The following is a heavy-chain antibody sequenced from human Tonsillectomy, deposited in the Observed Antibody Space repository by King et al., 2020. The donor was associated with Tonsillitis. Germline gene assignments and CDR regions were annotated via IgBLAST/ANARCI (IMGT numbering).Heavy chain of an antibody. Sequence: QLQESGPGLVKPSENLSLTCAVSGYSISSGYYWGWIRQPPGKGLEWIGSIYHSGSTYYNPSLKSRVTISVDTSKNQFSLKLSSVTAADTAVYYCARDNILYGSGSFHNWFDPWGQGTLVTVSS. CDR2: IYHSGST. V-gene: IGHV4-38-2*02. CDR3: ARDNILYGSGSFHNWFDP. J-gene: IGHJ5*02. D-gene: IGHD3-10*01. CDR1: GYSISSGYY.